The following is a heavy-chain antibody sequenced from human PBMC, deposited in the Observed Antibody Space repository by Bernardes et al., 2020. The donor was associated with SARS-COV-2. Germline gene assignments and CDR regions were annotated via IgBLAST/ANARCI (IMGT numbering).Heavy chain of an antibody. CDR3: ANYDF. V-gene: IGHV4-34*01. CDR2: IRLNGRT. J-gene: IGHJ4*02. Sequence: SETLSLTCAVFGGSFSNYYWGWIRQPPGKGLEWIGEIRLNGRTNYNPSLKSRVAISIDTSKNQFSLKLNSVTAADTAVYYCANYDFWGQGTLVTVSS. CDR1: GGSFSNYY.